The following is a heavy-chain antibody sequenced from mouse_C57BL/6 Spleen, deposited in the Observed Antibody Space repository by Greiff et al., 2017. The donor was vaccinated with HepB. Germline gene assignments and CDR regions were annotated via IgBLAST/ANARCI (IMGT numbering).Heavy chain of an antibody. V-gene: IGHV5-4*01. CDR3: ARDRDDGYLGDWFAY. CDR1: GFTFSSYA. Sequence: VQLKESGGGLVKPGGSLKLSCAASGFTFSSYAMSWVRQTPEKRLEWVATISDGGSYTYYPDNVKGRFTISRDNAKNNLYLQMRHLKSEDTAMYYCARDRDDGYLGDWFAYWGQGTLVTVSA. J-gene: IGHJ3*01. CDR2: ISDGGSYT. D-gene: IGHD2-3*01.